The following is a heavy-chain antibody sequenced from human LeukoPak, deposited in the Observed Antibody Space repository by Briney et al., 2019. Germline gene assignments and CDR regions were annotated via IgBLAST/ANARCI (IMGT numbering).Heavy chain of an antibody. CDR1: GFTFSSYG. J-gene: IGHJ4*02. D-gene: IGHD1-26*01. CDR3: AKDRLGATGD. CDR2: IWYDGSNK. Sequence: PGGSLRLSCAASGFTFSSYGMHWVRRAPGKGLEWVAVIWYDGSNKYYADSVKGRFTISRDNSKNTLHLQINSLRAEDTAIYYCAKDRLGATGDWGQGTLVTVSS. V-gene: IGHV3-33*06.